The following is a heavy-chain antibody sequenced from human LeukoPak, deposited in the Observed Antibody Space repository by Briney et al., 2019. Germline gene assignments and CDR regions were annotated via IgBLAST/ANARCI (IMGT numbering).Heavy chain of an antibody. V-gene: IGHV4-39*01. J-gene: IGHJ4*02. CDR2: LYYSGST. CDR1: GGSISSSTYY. D-gene: IGHD5-12*01. Sequence: SETLSLTCTVSGGSISSSTYYWGWIRQPPGKGLEWIGNLYYSGSTYYNPSLKSRVTISVDASKNQFSLKLSSVTAADTAVYYCARQAISGYDPPPFDSWGQGTLVTVSS. CDR3: ARQAISGYDPPPFDS.